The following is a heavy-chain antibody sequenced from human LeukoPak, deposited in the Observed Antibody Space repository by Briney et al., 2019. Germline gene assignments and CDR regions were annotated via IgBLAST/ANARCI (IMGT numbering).Heavy chain of an antibody. J-gene: IGHJ4*02. V-gene: IGHV3-21*01. CDR3: ARALYNKGYYFDY. Sequence: GGSLRLSCAASGFTFSSYSMNWVRQAPGKGLEWVSSISSSSSYIYYADSVKGRFTISRDNAKNSLYLQMNSLRAEDTAAYYCARALYNKGYYFDYWGQGTLVTVSS. CDR2: ISSSSSYI. CDR1: GFTFSSYS. D-gene: IGHD1-14*01.